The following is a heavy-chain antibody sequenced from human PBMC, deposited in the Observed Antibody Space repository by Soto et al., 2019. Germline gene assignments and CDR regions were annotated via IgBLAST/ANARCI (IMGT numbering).Heavy chain of an antibody. CDR1: GGSISSGGYY. J-gene: IGHJ6*02. CDR3: ARAGGITIFGVVAFNYGMDV. Sequence: QVQLQESGPGLVKPSQTLSLTCTVSGGSISSGGYYWSWIRQHPGKGLEWIGYIYYSGSTYYNPSLESRVTISVDTSKNQFSLKLSSVTAADTAVYYCARAGGITIFGVVAFNYGMDVWGQGTTVTVSS. V-gene: IGHV4-31*03. D-gene: IGHD3-3*01. CDR2: IYYSGST.